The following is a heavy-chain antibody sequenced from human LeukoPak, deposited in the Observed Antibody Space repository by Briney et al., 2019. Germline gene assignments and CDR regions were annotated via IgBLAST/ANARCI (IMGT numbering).Heavy chain of an antibody. CDR1: GFTFTNYA. D-gene: IGHD4-17*01. V-gene: IGHV3-23*01. J-gene: IGHJ4*02. CDR3: AKREKGTTGRFFDY. Sequence: GGSLRLSCAASGFTFTNYAMTWVRQAPGKGLEWVSGISEGGGNTYYADSVKGRFTISRDHSKNTLYLQMNSLRAEDTALYHCAKREKGTTGRFFDYWGQGTLVTVSS. CDR2: ISEGGGNT.